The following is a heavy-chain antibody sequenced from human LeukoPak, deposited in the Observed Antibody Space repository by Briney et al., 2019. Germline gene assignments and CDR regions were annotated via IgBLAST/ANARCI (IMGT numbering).Heavy chain of an antibody. Sequence: QTGGSLRLSCAASGFTFRKYWMHWVRQVPGKGLVCVSRINIDGTSATYGDSVKGRFTISRDNSKNTLYLQMNSLRAEDTAVYYCAKDLVRLTMVRGVIITPLFDYWGQGTLVTVSS. V-gene: IGHV3-74*03. D-gene: IGHD3-10*01. J-gene: IGHJ4*02. CDR1: GFTFRKYW. CDR3: AKDLVRLTMVRGVIITPLFDY. CDR2: INIDGTSA.